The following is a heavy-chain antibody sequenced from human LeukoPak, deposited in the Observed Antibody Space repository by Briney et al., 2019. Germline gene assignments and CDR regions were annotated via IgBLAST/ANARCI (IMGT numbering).Heavy chain of an antibody. CDR2: INPNSGGT. CDR3: TRGLSIATRPAYYFDY. V-gene: IGHV1-2*02. Sequence: ASVKVSCKASGHTFTDYYMHWVRQAPGQGFEWMGWINPNSGGTNYAQKFQGRVTMTRDTSISTAYMELTSLRSDDTAVYYCTRGLSIATRPAYYFDYWGQGTLVTVS. CDR1: GHTFTDYY. J-gene: IGHJ4*02. D-gene: IGHD6-6*01.